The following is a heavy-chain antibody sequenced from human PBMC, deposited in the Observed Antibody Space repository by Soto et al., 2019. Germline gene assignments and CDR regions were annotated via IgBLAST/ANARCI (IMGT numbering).Heavy chain of an antibody. Sequence: SVQVSCKASGFTFTSSAMQWVRQARGQRLEWIGWIVVGSGNTNYAQKFQERVTITRDMSTSTAYMELSSLRSEDTAVYYCAAGGDGVSVAFDIWGQGTMVTVSS. CDR3: AAGGDGVSVAFDI. CDR1: GFTFTSSA. D-gene: IGHD2-21*01. V-gene: IGHV1-58*02. CDR2: IVVGSGNT. J-gene: IGHJ3*02.